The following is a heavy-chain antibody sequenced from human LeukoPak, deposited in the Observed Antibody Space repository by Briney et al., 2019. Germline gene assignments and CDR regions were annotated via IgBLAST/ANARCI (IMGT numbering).Heavy chain of an antibody. J-gene: IGHJ2*01. Sequence: PGGSLRLSCAASGFTFSSYAMSWVRQAPGKGLEWVSAISGSGGSTYYADSVKGRFTISRDNSKNTLYLQMNSLRAEDTAVHYCARLTTVTTFWYFDLWGRGTLVTVSS. CDR1: GFTFSSYA. D-gene: IGHD4-17*01. CDR3: ARLTTVTTFWYFDL. V-gene: IGHV3-23*01. CDR2: ISGSGGST.